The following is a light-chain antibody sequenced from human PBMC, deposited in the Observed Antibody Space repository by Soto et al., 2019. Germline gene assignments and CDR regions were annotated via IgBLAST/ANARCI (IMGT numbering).Light chain of an antibody. V-gene: IGLV2-14*01. CDR1: RSYIGAYDY. CDR2: EVN. CDR3: FSFTTTSTNV. Sequence: SAQRQPASLSGSPGPSITISCTGTRSYIGAYDYVSWFQQHPGKAPKLMISEVNNRPSGVSNRFSGSKSGNTAYLTISGLQVEDEAESFCFSFTTTSTNVFGTGTKVTVL. J-gene: IGLJ1*01.